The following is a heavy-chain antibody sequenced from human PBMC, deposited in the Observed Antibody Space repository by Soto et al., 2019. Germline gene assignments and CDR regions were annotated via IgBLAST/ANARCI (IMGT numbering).Heavy chain of an antibody. Sequence: GGSLRLSCSASGFTFSSYAMHWVRQAPGKGLEYVSAISSNGGSTYYADSVKGRFTISRDNSKNTLYLQMSSLRAEDTAVYYCVKDDHYDFWSGYGDYYYGMDVWGRGTTVTVSS. CDR2: ISSNGGST. V-gene: IGHV3-64D*06. J-gene: IGHJ6*02. CDR1: GFTFSSYA. D-gene: IGHD3-3*01. CDR3: VKDDHYDFWSGYGDYYYGMDV.